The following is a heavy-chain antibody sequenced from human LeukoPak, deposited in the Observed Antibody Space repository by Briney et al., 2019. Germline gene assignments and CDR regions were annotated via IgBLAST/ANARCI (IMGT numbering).Heavy chain of an antibody. Sequence: GGSVRLSCAASGFTFSRYGMHWVRQAPGKGLEWVANIWYDGSNKYYRESLKGRFTISRDNAKNTLYLQMDSLRAEDTAVYYCAREIDCSGGACYSVLGYWGQGTLVIVSS. CDR3: AREIDCSGGACYSVLGY. CDR1: GFTFSRYG. D-gene: IGHD2-15*01. V-gene: IGHV3-33*01. CDR2: IWYDGSNK. J-gene: IGHJ4*02.